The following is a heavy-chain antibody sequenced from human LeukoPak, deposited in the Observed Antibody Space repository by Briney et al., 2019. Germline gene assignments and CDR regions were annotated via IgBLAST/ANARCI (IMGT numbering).Heavy chain of an antibody. Sequence: GGSLRLSCAASGFTFSSYGMHWVRQAPGKGLEWVAFIRYDGSNKYYADSVKGRFTISRDNSKNTLYLQMNSLRAEDTAVYYCATYSKEGEYIAAAGTPYYFDYWGQGTLVTVSS. CDR3: ATYSKEGEYIAAAGTPYYFDY. V-gene: IGHV3-30*02. CDR2: IRYDGSNK. CDR1: GFTFSSYG. J-gene: IGHJ4*02. D-gene: IGHD6-13*01.